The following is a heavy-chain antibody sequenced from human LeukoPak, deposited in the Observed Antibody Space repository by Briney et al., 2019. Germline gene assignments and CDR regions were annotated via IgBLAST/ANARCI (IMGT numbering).Heavy chain of an antibody. V-gene: IGHV3-23*01. CDR3: AKDLSYTSGASDH. D-gene: IGHD6-19*01. CDR2: ITDDGYNT. CDR1: GLTFSAFA. Sequence: GGSLRLSCAASGLTFSAFAMTWVRQAPGKGLEWVSTITDDGYNTYSADSVKGRITFSRDNSKNPLSLQLRSLRAEDTAVYYCAKDLSYTSGASDHWGQGTLVTVSS. J-gene: IGHJ4*02.